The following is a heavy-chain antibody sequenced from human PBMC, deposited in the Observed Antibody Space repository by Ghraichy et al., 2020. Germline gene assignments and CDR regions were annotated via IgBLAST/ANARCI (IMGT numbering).Heavy chain of an antibody. CDR1: GFTFSNYG. CDR2: ISYAGSDK. CDR3: AKDLPDFSRYYYYGMDV. V-gene: IGHV3-30*18. J-gene: IGHJ6*02. D-gene: IGHD4-11*01. Sequence: SCAASGFTFSNYGMHWVRQAPGKGLEWVAVISYAGSDKYYADSVEGRFTISRDNSNNTLYLQINSLRAEDTAVYYCAKDLPDFSRYYYYGMDVWGQGTTVTVSS.